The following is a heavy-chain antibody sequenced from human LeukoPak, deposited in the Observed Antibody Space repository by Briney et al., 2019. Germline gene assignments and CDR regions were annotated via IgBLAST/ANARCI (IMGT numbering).Heavy chain of an antibody. D-gene: IGHD6-19*01. J-gene: IGHJ4*02. Sequence: GGSLRLSCAASGFTFSSYGMHWVRQAPGKGLEWVAFIRYDGSNKYYADSVKGRFTISRDNSKNTLYLQMNSLRAEDTAVYYCAKDLPDSSAIDYWGQGTLVTVSS. CDR2: IRYDGSNK. CDR1: GFTFSSYG. V-gene: IGHV3-30*02. CDR3: AKDLPDSSAIDY.